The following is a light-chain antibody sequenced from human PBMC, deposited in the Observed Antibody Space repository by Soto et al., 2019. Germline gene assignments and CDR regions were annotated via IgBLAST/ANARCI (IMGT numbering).Light chain of an antibody. CDR1: QSVSSTF. Sequence: EIVLTQSPGTLSLSQGEGATLSCRASQSVSSTFFAWYQQRPGQAPRLLIYGASSRATGVPDRFSGSGSGTDFTLTISRLEPEDFAVYYCQQYGRSPWTFGQGTKVET. CDR3: QQYGRSPWT. J-gene: IGKJ1*01. V-gene: IGKV3-20*01. CDR2: GAS.